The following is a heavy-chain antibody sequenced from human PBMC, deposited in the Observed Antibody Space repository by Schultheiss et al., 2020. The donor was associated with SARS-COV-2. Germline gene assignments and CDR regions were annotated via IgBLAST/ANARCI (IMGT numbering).Heavy chain of an antibody. CDR3: TTGPHCSSTSCHP. CDR2: IKSKTDGGTT. V-gene: IGHV3-15*01. D-gene: IGHD2-2*01. CDR1: GFTFSNAW. Sequence: GGSLRLSCAASGFTFSNAWMSWVRQAPGKGLEWVGRIKSKTDGGTTYYAAPVKGRFTISRDDSKNTLYLQMNSLKTEDTAVYYCTTGPHCSSTSCHPWGQGTLITVSS. J-gene: IGHJ5*02.